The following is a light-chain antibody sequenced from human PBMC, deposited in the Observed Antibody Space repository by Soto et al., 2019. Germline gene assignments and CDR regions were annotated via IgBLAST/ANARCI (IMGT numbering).Light chain of an antibody. CDR2: GAS. CDR1: QSVSSN. J-gene: IGKJ1*01. CDR3: QQYNNWPPT. Sequence: EIVMTQSPATLSVSLVERATLSCMASQSVSSNLAWYQQKPGQAPRLLIYGASTRATGIPARFSGSGSGTEFTLTISSLQSEDFAVYYCQQYNNWPPTFSQGTKVDIK. V-gene: IGKV3-15*01.